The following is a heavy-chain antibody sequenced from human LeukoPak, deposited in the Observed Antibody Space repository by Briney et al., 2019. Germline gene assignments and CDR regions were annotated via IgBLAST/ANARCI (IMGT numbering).Heavy chain of an antibody. CDR3: ARDSVRVGYGSGSVPFY. D-gene: IGHD3-10*01. Sequence: GGSLRLSCAASGFTFSNYSMNWVRQAPGKGLEWVSSISSSSSYIYYADSVKGRFTISRDNAENSLYLQMNSLRAEDTAVYYCARDSVRVGYGSGSVPFYWGQGTLVTVSS. CDR2: ISSSSSYI. CDR1: GFTFSNYS. V-gene: IGHV3-21*01. J-gene: IGHJ4*02.